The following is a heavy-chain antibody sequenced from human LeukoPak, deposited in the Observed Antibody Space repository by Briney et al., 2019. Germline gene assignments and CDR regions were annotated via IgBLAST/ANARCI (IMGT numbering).Heavy chain of an antibody. CDR3: TRDRSALDT. CDR1: GASISSYF. J-gene: IGHJ3*02. Sequence: SETLSLTCTVSGASISSYFWTWIRQSPGKGLEWIGYISNIGSTNYNPSLKSRVTISGDTSKDQFSLRLRTVTAADTAVYYCTRDRSALDTWGQGTMVTVSS. V-gene: IGHV4-59*01. CDR2: ISNIGST.